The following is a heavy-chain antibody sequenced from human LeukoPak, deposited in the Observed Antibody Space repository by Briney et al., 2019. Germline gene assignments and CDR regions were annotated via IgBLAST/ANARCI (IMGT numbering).Heavy chain of an antibody. D-gene: IGHD2-15*01. CDR3: AKDYCRDGNCPFPFLDS. Sequence: GGSLRLSCAVSGFTLTSHGVSWVRQAPGKGLEWVSIITGTGGKYYGDSVKGRFVLSRDNFKNTVYMQMSSLRAEDTATYYCAKDYCRDGNCPFPFLDSWGQGTLVTVSS. CDR1: GFTLTSHG. CDR2: ITGTGGK. V-gene: IGHV3-23*01. J-gene: IGHJ4*02.